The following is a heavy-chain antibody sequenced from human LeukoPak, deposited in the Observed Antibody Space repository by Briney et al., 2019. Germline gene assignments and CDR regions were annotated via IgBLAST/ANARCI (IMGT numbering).Heavy chain of an antibody. CDR1: GFTFKDYA. V-gene: IGHV3-9*01. J-gene: IGHJ4*02. CDR3: ARDRRSGPRTDY. Sequence: GGSLRLSCTASGFTFKDYAMYWVRQAPGKGLEWVSGISWNSGTTDYADSVKGRFTISRDNAKNSVYLQMNSLRAEDTAVYYCARDRRSGPRTDYWGQGTLVTVSS. D-gene: IGHD6-19*01. CDR2: ISWNSGTT.